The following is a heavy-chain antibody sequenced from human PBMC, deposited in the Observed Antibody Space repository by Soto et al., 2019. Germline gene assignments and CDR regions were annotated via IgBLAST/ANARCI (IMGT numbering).Heavy chain of an antibody. CDR3: PKNAYYTVTTDWYFDL. J-gene: IGHJ2*01. D-gene: IGHD4-17*01. Sequence: QVQLVESGGGVVQPGRSLRLSCAASGFTFSSYGMHWVRQAPGKGLEWVAVISYDGSNKYYADSVKGRFTISRDNSKNTLYLQMDSLRAEDRAVYYCPKNAYYTVTTDWYFDLWGRGTLVTVSS. V-gene: IGHV3-30*18. CDR1: GFTFSSYG. CDR2: ISYDGSNK.